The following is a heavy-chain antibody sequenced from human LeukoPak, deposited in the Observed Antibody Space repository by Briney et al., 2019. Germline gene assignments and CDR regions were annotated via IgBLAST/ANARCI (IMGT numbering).Heavy chain of an antibody. D-gene: IGHD2-2*01. CDR3: ARDLVVRKQGDWFDP. Sequence: ASVKVSCKASGGTFSSYAISWVRQAPGQGLEWMGGIIPIFGTANYAQKFQGRVTITADESTSTAYMELSSLRSKDTAVYYCARDLVVRKQGDWFDPWGQGTLVTVSS. CDR1: GGTFSSYA. J-gene: IGHJ5*02. CDR2: IIPIFGTA. V-gene: IGHV1-69*13.